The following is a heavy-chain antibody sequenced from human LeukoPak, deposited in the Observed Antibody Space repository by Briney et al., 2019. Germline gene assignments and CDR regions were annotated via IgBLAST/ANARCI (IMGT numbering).Heavy chain of an antibody. CDR3: ARQICTSSSCVNMDV. J-gene: IGHJ6*03. V-gene: IGHV4-59*08. Sequence: KPSETLSLTCTVSGGSINTDFWSWIRQPPGKGLEWIGYIHHSGRTSHNPSLRGRVTISLDTSENQFSLRLSSVTAADTAVYYCARQICTSSSCVNMDVWGKGTTATVSS. CDR1: GGSINTDF. D-gene: IGHD2-2*01. CDR2: IHHSGRT.